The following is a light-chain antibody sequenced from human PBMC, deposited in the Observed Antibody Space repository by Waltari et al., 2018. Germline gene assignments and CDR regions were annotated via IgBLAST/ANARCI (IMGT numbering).Light chain of an antibody. CDR2: YVS. CDR3: SSYTSSSTPYV. CDR1: SSDVGGYNY. Sequence: QSALTQPASVSGSPGQSITISCTGTSSDVGGYNYVSWYQQHPGKAPKLIIYYVSNRPSGVSNRFSGSKSGNTASLTISGLQAEDETDYYCSSYTSSSTPYVFGTGTKVTVL. J-gene: IGLJ1*01. V-gene: IGLV2-14*03.